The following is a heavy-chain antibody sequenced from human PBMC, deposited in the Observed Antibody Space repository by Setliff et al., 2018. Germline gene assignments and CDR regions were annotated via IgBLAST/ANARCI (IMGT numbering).Heavy chain of an antibody. CDR3: ARVATAMLDAFDI. CDR1: GGSISSHY. D-gene: IGHD5-18*01. Sequence: SETLSLTCTVSGGSISSHYWSWIRQHPGKGLEWIGYISYSGSTYYNPSLKSRVSISIDTSKNQFSLNLSSVTAADTAVYYCARVATAMLDAFDIWGQGTMVTVSS. V-gene: IGHV4-59*11. J-gene: IGHJ3*02. CDR2: ISYSGST.